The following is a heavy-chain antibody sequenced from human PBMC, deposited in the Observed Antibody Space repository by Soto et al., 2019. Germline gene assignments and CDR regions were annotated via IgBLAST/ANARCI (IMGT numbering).Heavy chain of an antibody. J-gene: IGHJ4*02. V-gene: IGHV3-74*01. CDR2: INSEGTTT. D-gene: IGHD7-27*01. CDR1: GFTFSSYW. Sequence: GGSLRLSCAVSGFTFSSYWMQWVRQGPGKGLVWVARINSEGTTTYYADSVKGRFTISRDHAKDTLYLQMRSLRAEDTALYYCGRAPGGTGIVDYWGLGTMVTVSS. CDR3: GRAPGGTGIVDY.